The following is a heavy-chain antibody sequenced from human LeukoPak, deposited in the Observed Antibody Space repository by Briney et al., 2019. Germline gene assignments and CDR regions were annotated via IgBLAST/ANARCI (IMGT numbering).Heavy chain of an antibody. D-gene: IGHD5-18*01. CDR3: ARDLSGIAGYTYGRGIDY. J-gene: IGHJ4*02. CDR1: GFTFSSYT. Sequence: GGSLRLSCAASGFTFSSYTMNWVRQAPGKGLEWVANIKKDGSEKYYVDSVKGRFTISRDNAKTSLYLQMNSLRAEDTAVYYCARDLSGIAGYTYGRGIDYWGQGTLVTVSS. V-gene: IGHV3-7*01. CDR2: IKKDGSEK.